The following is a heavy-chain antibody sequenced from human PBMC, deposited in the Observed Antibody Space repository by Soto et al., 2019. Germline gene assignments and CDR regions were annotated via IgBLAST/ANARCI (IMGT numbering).Heavy chain of an antibody. CDR2: IWYDGSNK. Sequence: GGSLRLSCTASGFTFSSYGMHWVRQAPGKGLEWVAVIWYDGSNKYYADSVKGRFTISRDNSKNTLHLQMNSLRAEDTAVFYCARDFLRLRSTRYYGMDVWGQGTTVTVSS. CDR1: GFTFSSYG. CDR3: ARDFLRLRSTRYYGMDV. J-gene: IGHJ6*02. D-gene: IGHD4-17*01. V-gene: IGHV3-33*01.